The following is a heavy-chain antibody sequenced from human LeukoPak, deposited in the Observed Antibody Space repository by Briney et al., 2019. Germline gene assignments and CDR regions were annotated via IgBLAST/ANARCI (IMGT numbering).Heavy chain of an antibody. CDR2: ISWNSGSI. J-gene: IGHJ4*02. CDR1: GFTFDDYA. V-gene: IGHV3-9*01. CDR3: AKDTGSWYGGLFDY. D-gene: IGHD6-13*01. Sequence: GGSLRLSCAASGFTFDDYAMHWVRQAPGKGLEWVSGISWNSGSIGYADSVKGRFTISRDNAKNSLYLQMNSLRAEDTALYYCAKDTGSWYGGLFDYWGQGTLVTVSS.